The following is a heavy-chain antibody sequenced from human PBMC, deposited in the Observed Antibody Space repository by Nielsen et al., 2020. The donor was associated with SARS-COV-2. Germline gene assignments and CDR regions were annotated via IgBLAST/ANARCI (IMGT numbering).Heavy chain of an antibody. V-gene: IGHV4-61*02. CDR3: ARDSGYDFWSGGYYYGMDV. Sequence: SETLSLTCAVSGGSISSGGYSWSWLRQPAGKGLEWIGRIYTSGSTNYNPSLKSRVTISVDTSKNQFSLKLSSVTAADTAVYYCARDSGYDFWSGGYYYGMDVWGQGTTVTVSS. J-gene: IGHJ6*02. D-gene: IGHD3-3*01. CDR2: IYTSGST. CDR1: GGSISSGGYS.